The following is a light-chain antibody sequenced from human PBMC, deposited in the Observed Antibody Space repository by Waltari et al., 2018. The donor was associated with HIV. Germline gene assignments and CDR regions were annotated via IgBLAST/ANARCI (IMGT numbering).Light chain of an antibody. J-gene: IGLJ3*02. CDR3: AAWDDSLSGPV. V-gene: IGLV1-44*01. CDR1: NSNIGKNT. Sequence: QSVLTQPPSASGTSGQRVTFACSGTNSNIGKNTVNWFQQLPGTAPKLFIYSNDQRPAGVPDRFSGSKSGSSASLAISGLQSEDEADYFCAAWDDSLSGPVFGGGTKLTVL. CDR2: SND.